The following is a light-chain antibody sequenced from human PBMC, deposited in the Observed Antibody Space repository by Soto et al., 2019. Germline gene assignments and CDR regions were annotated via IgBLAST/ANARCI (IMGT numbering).Light chain of an antibody. J-gene: IGKJ2*01. Sequence: DIQMTQSPSTLSASVGDRVTITCRASQSISSWLAWYQQKPGKAPKLLIYKASSLESGVPSRFSGSGSGTEFTLTISSLQPDHFATYYCKQYNSYSYTFGQGTKLEIK. CDR1: QSISSW. CDR2: KAS. V-gene: IGKV1-5*03. CDR3: KQYNSYSYT.